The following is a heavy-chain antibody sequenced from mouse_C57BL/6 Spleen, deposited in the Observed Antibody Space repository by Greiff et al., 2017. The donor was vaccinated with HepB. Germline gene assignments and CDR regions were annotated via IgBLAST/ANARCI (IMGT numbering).Heavy chain of an antibody. V-gene: IGHV5-4*01. D-gene: IGHD2-3*01. CDR3: ARVSYDGYMDY. CDR1: GFTFSSYA. J-gene: IGHJ4*01. Sequence: EVHLVESGGGLVKPGGSLKLSCAASGFTFSSYAMSWVRQTPGKRLEWVATISDGGSYTYYPDNVKGRFTISRDNAKNNLYLQMSHLKSEDTAMYYCARVSYDGYMDYWGQGTSVTVSS. CDR2: ISDGGSYT.